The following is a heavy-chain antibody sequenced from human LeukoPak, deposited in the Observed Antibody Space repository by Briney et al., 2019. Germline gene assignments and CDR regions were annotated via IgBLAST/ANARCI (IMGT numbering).Heavy chain of an antibody. J-gene: IGHJ6*03. V-gene: IGHV4-59*01. CDR1: GGSISSYY. Sequence: SETLSLTCTVSGGSISSYYWSWIRQPPGKGLEWIGYIYYSGSTNYNPSLKSRVTISVDTSKNQFSLKLSSVTAADTAVYYCGRLLYYYIHVWGKGTTVTLSS. CDR2: IYYSGST. CDR3: GRLLYYYIHV.